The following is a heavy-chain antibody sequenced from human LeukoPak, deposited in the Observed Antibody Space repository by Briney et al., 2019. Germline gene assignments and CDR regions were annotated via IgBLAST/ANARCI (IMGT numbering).Heavy chain of an antibody. D-gene: IGHD3-3*01. CDR2: INTDGTGT. V-gene: IGHV3-74*01. Sequence: GGSLRLSCAASGFTFSSYWMHWVRQVPGKGLVWVSHINTDGTGTTYADSVKGRFTISRDNAKNTLYLQMNRLRAEDTAVYYCARVLGAFYDFWGGRGELDYWGQGTLVTVSS. CDR3: ARVLGAFYDFWGGRGELDY. J-gene: IGHJ4*02. CDR1: GFTFSSYW.